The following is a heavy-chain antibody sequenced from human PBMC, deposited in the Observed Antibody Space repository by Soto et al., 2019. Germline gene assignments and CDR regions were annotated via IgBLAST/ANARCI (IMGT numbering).Heavy chain of an antibody. D-gene: IGHD3-16*01. Sequence: PGGSLRLSCAASGFTFTNYGMSWVRQAPGKGLEWVSSISGGGGSEYYADSVMGRFTISRDNAKNSLYLQMNSLRAEDTAVYYCARDRHYVFDYWGQGTLVTVSS. CDR1: GFTFTNYG. V-gene: IGHV3-23*01. J-gene: IGHJ4*02. CDR2: ISGGGGSE. CDR3: ARDRHYVFDY.